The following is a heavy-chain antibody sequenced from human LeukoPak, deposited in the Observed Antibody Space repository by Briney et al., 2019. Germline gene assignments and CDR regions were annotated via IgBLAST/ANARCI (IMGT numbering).Heavy chain of an antibody. CDR2: ISYDGSNK. D-gene: IGHD2-21*02. CDR3: AREVAHCGGDCYSHFDY. CDR1: GFTFSSYG. V-gene: IGHV3-30*03. J-gene: IGHJ4*02. Sequence: PGRSLRLSCAASGFTFSSYGMHWVRQAPGKGLEWVAVISYDGSNKYYADPVKGRFTISRDNSKNTLYLQMNSLRAEDTAVYYCAREVAHCGGDCYSHFDYRGQGTLVTVSS.